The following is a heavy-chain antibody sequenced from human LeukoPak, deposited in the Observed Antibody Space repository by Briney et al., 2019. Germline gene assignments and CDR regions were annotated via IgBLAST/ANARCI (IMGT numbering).Heavy chain of an antibody. CDR2: IHPSGTL. CDR1: GASFSSGDQY. J-gene: IGHJ4*02. V-gene: IGHV4-31*03. Sequence: SATLSPTCTVSGASFSSGDQYWNWISQSPGKGLEWIGSIHPSGTLYNNPSLESRVTMSMDTSKNQFSLNLNSVTAADTAVYFCSRGLDSRKLGYWGQGTLVTVSS. D-gene: IGHD3-22*01. CDR3: SRGLDSRKLGY.